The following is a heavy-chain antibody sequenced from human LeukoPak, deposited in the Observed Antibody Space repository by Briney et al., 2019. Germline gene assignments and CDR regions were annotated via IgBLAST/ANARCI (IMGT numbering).Heavy chain of an antibody. CDR1: GFTFSSCW. Sequence: GGSLRLSCAASGFTFSSCWMSWVRQAPGKGLEWVANIKQDGSEKYYVDSVKGRFTISRDNAKNSLYLQMNSLRAEDTAVYYCARDATYYYGSGSFDYWGQGTLVTVSS. V-gene: IGHV3-7*01. J-gene: IGHJ4*02. CDR2: IKQDGSEK. D-gene: IGHD3-10*01. CDR3: ARDATYYYGSGSFDY.